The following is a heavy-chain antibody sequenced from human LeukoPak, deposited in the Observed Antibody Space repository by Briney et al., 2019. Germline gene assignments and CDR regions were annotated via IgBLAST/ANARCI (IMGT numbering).Heavy chain of an antibody. V-gene: IGHV3-9*01. CDR2: ISWNSGSI. CDR3: AKDMGYDRIEYYFDY. CDR1: GFTFDDYA. Sequence: GGSLRLSCAASGFTFDDYAMHWVRQAPGKGLEWVSGISWNSGSIGYADSVKGRFTISRDNAKNSLYLQMSSLRAEDTALYYCAKDMGYDRIEYYFDYWGQGTLVTVSS. D-gene: IGHD5-12*01. J-gene: IGHJ4*02.